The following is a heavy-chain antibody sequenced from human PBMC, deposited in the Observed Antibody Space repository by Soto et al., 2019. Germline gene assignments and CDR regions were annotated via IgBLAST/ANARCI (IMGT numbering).Heavy chain of an antibody. CDR1: GFTFNRHH. CDR3: ARDIWEYSDNRFDP. J-gene: IGHJ5*02. Sequence: VQLVESGGDLVQPGESLRLSCAASGFTFNRHHMNWLRQAPGKGLEWVSYISIDSSAKHYADSVKGRFTVSRDNARNSLYLQMDSLRAEDTAVYYCARDIWEYSDNRFDPWGQGALVTVSS. D-gene: IGHD1-26*01. V-gene: IGHV3-48*01. CDR2: ISIDSSAK.